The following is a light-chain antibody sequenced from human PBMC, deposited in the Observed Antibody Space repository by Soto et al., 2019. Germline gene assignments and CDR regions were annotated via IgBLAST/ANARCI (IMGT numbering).Light chain of an antibody. CDR2: EVS. CDR3: SSYTSTSVV. V-gene: IGLV2-14*01. CDR1: SSDVGRYNY. Sequence: QSVLTQPASVSGSPGQSITISCTGTSSDVGRYNYVSWYQQYPGKAPKVVIYEVSNRPSGVSTRFSGSKSGNTASLTISGLQAEDEADYYCSSYTSTSVVFGGGTKVTVL. J-gene: IGLJ2*01.